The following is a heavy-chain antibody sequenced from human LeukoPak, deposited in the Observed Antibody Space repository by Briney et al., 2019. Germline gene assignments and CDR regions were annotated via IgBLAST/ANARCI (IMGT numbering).Heavy chain of an antibody. CDR3: ATGGYSSGCHDY. CDR1: GGSFSGYY. J-gene: IGHJ4*02. Sequence: SETLSLTCAVDGGSFSGYYWSWIRQPPGKGLEWIGEINHSGSTNYNPSLKSRVTISVDTSKNQFSLKLSSVTAADTAVYYCATGGYSSGCHDYWGQGTLVTVSS. D-gene: IGHD6-19*01. CDR2: INHSGST. V-gene: IGHV4-34*01.